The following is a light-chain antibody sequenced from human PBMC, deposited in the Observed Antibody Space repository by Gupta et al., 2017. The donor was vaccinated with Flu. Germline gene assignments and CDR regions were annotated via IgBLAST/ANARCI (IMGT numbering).Light chain of an antibody. J-gene: IGKJ1*01. CDR1: QSIGMW. CDR2: KAI. V-gene: IGKV1-5*03. CDR3: QHYDSYSRT. Sequence: GDRVTFPCRASQSIGMWLAWYQQKPGKAPKVLIYKAISLESEVPSRFNGSGPGTEFTLTISSLQPDDFATYYCQHYDSYSRTFRQGTKVEIK.